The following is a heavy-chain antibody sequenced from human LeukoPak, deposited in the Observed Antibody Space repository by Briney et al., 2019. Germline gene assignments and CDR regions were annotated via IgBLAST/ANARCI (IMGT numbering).Heavy chain of an antibody. CDR3: ARGTNWYDA. CDR2: INPNSGGT. J-gene: IGHJ5*02. Sequence: ASVKVSCKASGGTFSSYAISWVRQAPGQGLEWMGWINPNSGGTNFVQKFQGRVTMTTDTSISTAYMELSRLRSDDTAVYYCARGTNWYDAWGQGTLVTVPS. CDR1: GGTFSSYA. V-gene: IGHV1-2*02.